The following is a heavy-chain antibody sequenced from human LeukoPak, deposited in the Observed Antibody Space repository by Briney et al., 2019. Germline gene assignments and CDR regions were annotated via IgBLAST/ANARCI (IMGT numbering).Heavy chain of an antibody. J-gene: IGHJ4*02. CDR1: GGSISSYY. Sequence: PSETLSLTCTVSGGSISSYYWSWIRQPAGKGLEWIGRIYTSGSTNYNPSLKSRVTMSVGTSKNQFSLKLSSVTAADTAVYYCARGLNYDSSGYYYYFDYWGQGTLVTVSS. CDR3: ARGLNYDSSGYYYYFDY. V-gene: IGHV4-4*07. CDR2: IYTSGST. D-gene: IGHD3-22*01.